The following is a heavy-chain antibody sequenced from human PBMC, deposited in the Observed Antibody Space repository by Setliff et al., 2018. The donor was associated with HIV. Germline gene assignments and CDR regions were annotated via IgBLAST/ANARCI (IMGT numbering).Heavy chain of an antibody. CDR2: IYYSGTA. CDR1: GGSISSYY. J-gene: IGHJ4*02. Sequence: SETLSLTCNVSGGSISSYYWSWIRLPPGKGLEWIGYIYYSGTADYNPSLKSRATISIDTSNNQFALKLTSMTAADTAVYFCARLKSASGYFGFDSWGQGTLVTVSS. V-gene: IGHV4-59*08. D-gene: IGHD5-12*01. CDR3: ARLKSASGYFGFDS.